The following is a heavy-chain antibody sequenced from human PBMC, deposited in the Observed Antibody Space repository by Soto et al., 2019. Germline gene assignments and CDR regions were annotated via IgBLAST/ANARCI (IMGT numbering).Heavy chain of an antibody. V-gene: IGHV3-7*03. Sequence: GGSLRLSCAASGFTFSDYYMSWVRQAPGKGLEWVANINEDGSQKNYVDSVGGRFTISRDNAQNSLYLQMNSLRAEDTAVFYCAKGGWLDDWGQGTLVTVAS. J-gene: IGHJ5*02. CDR3: AKGGWLDD. CDR2: INEDGSQK. CDR1: GFTFSDYY.